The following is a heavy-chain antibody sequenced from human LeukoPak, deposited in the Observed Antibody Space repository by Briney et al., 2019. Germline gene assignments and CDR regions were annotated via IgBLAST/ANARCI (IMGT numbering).Heavy chain of an antibody. CDR3: ARAKRGFWSY. D-gene: IGHD3-3*01. CDR2: INHSGST. V-gene: IGHV4-34*01. Sequence: SETLSLTCAVYGGSFSGYYWSWIRQPPGKGLEWIGEINHSGSTNYNPSLKSRVTISVDTSKNQFSLKLSSVTAADTAVYYCARAKRGFWSYWGQGTLVTVSS. J-gene: IGHJ4*02. CDR1: GGSFSGYY.